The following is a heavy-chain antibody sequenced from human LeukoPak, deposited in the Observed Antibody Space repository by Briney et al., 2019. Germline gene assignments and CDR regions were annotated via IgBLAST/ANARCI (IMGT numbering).Heavy chain of an antibody. V-gene: IGHV5-51*01. CDR3: ARFSSGSYYNEGFDY. Sequence: GESLKISCKGSGYSFTSYWIGWVRQMPAKGLEWMGMIYPGDYDTRYSPSFQGQVTISADKSISTAYLQWSSLKASDTAMYYCARFSSGSYYNEGFDYWGQGTLVTVSS. CDR1: GYSFTSYW. D-gene: IGHD3-10*01. J-gene: IGHJ4*02. CDR2: IYPGDYDT.